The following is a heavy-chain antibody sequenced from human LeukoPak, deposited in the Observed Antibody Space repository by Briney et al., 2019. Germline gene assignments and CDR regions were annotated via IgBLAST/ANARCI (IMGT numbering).Heavy chain of an antibody. CDR1: GGTFSSYA. CDR3: AREGVGMDV. J-gene: IGHJ6*04. CDR2: IIPIFGTA. Sequence: GASVTVSCKASGGTFSSYAISWVRQAPGPGLEWLGGIIPIFGTANYAQKFQGRVTITADKSTSTAYMELSSLRSEDTAVYYCAREGVGMDVWGKGTTVTVSS. V-gene: IGHV1-69*06.